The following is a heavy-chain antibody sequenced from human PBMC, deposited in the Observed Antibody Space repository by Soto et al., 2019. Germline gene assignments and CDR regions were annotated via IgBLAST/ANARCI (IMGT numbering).Heavy chain of an antibody. D-gene: IGHD2-21*02. Sequence: ASVKVSCKASGYTFTSYAMHWLRQSPGQRLEWMGWINAGSGDTKYSQKFQGRVTITRDTSASTAYMELSSLRSEDTAVYYCVPIQVYGGNSRLLDYWGQGTLVTVSS. CDR2: INAGSGDT. CDR3: VPIQVYGGNSRLLDY. CDR1: GYTFTSYA. V-gene: IGHV1-3*01. J-gene: IGHJ4*02.